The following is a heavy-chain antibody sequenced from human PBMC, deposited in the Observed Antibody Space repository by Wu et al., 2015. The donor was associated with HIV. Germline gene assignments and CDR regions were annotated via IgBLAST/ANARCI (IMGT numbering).Heavy chain of an antibody. CDR3: ATNRLPSYDSSGYYDY. D-gene: IGHD3-22*01. Sequence: QVQLVQSGAEVKKPGSSVKVSCKASGGTFSSYAISWVRQAPGQGLEWMGRIIPIFGTANYAQKFQGRVTITADESTSTAYMELSSLRSEDTAVYYCATNRLPSYDSSGYYDYWGQGTLVTVSS. CDR1: GGTFSSYA. CDR2: IIPIFGTA. V-gene: IGHV1-69*13. J-gene: IGHJ4*02.